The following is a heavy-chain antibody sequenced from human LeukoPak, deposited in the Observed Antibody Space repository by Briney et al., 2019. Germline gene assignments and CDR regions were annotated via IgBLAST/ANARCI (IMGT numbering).Heavy chain of an antibody. CDR3: ARMSHVLLWFGEFRGWFDP. D-gene: IGHD3-10*01. J-gene: IGHJ5*02. V-gene: IGHV4-59*01. Sequence: SETLSLTCTFSGGSISSCYWSWIRKPPGKGLEWIGYIYYSGSTNYNPSLKSRVTISVDTSKNQFSLKLSSVTAADTAVYYCARMSHVLLWFGEFRGWFDPWGQGTLVTVSS. CDR2: IYYSGST. CDR1: GGSISSCY.